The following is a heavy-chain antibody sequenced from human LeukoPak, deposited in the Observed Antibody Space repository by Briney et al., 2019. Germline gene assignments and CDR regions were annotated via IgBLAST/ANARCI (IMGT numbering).Heavy chain of an antibody. CDR2: ISGSGNTI. J-gene: IGHJ4*02. D-gene: IGHD3-22*01. Sequence: PGGSLRLSCAASGFTFSDYSMNWVRQAPGKGLEWVSYISGSGNTIYYADSVKGRFTISRDNAKNSLYLHMNSLRADDTAVYYCARAPENYYDSILDSIFDYWGQGTLVTVSS. V-gene: IGHV3-48*01. CDR3: ARAPENYYDSILDSIFDY. CDR1: GFTFSDYS.